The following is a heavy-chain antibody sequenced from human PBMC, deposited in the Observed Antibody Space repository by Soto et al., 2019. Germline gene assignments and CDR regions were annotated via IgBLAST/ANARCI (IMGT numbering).Heavy chain of an antibody. CDR3: TRDREYCSSTSCYSGMDV. J-gene: IGHJ6*02. Sequence: PGESLKISCTASEFTFGDYAMSWVRQAPGKGLEWVGFIRSKAYGGTTEYAASVKGRFTISRDDSKSIAYLQMNSLKTEDTAVYYCTRDREYCSSTSCYSGMDVWGQGTTVTVSS. D-gene: IGHD2-2*01. CDR2: IRSKAYGGTT. CDR1: EFTFGDYA. V-gene: IGHV3-49*04.